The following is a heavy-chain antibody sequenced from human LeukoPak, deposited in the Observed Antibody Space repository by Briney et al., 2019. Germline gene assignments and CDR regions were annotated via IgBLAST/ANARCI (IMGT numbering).Heavy chain of an antibody. CDR3: AAGTYYYDSSGYPLDY. Sequence: SVKVSCKASGGTSSSYAISWVRQAAGQGLEWMGRIIPILGIANYAQKFQGRVTITAEKSTSTAYMELSSPSSEHTAVYYCAAGTYYYDSSGYPLDYWGQGTLVTVSS. D-gene: IGHD3-22*01. V-gene: IGHV1-69*04. CDR1: GGTSSSYA. CDR2: IIPILGIA. J-gene: IGHJ4*02.